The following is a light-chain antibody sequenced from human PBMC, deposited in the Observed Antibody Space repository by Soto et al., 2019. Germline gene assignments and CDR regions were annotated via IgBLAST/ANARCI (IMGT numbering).Light chain of an antibody. Sequence: DIQMTQSPSSLSASVGARVTITCRASQTIVTYLNWYQQKPGNAPKLLIYAASNLQNGVPSRFSGSGYGTDFTLTITSLQLEDFATYYCQQSDVSPRTFGQGTKVDI. CDR2: AAS. CDR1: QTIVTY. V-gene: IGKV1-39*01. CDR3: QQSDVSPRT. J-gene: IGKJ1*01.